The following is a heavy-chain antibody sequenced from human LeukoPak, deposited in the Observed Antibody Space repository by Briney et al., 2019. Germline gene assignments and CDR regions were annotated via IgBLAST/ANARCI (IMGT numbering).Heavy chain of an antibody. CDR1: GYTFTSYA. V-gene: IGHV1-3*01. CDR3: ARARGIAAAGPAYYYGMDV. CDR2: INAGNGNT. J-gene: IGHJ6*02. Sequence: ASVKVSCKASGYTFTSYAMHWVRQAPGQRLEWMGWINAGNGNTKYSQKFQGRVTITRDTSASTAYMELSSLRSEDTAVYYCARARGIAAAGPAYYYGMDVWGQGTTVTVSS. D-gene: IGHD6-13*01.